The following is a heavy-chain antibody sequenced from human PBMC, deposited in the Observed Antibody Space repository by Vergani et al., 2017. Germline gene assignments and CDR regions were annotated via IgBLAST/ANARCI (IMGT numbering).Heavy chain of an antibody. CDR3: ARVIVLRRAFDI. CDR1: GYTFTSYD. CDR2: MNPNSGGT. D-gene: IGHD3-16*02. Sequence: QVQLVQSGAEVKKPGASVKVSCKASGYTFTSYDINWVRQATGQGLEWMGWMNPNSGGTNYAQKFQGRVTMTRDTSISTAYMELSRLRSDDTAVYYCARVIVLRRAFDIWGQGTMVTVSS. V-gene: IGHV1-2*02. J-gene: IGHJ3*02.